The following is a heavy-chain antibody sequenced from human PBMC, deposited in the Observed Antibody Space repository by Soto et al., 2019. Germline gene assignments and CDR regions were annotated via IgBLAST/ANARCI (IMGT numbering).Heavy chain of an antibody. CDR2: IDSGCGFT. V-gene: IGHV3-23*01. CDR3: AKATDSNGWEHYDH. J-gene: IGHJ4*02. Sequence: EVHVLESGGDLVQPGESLRLSCAASGFTFSSYAMNWVRQAPGKGMEWVSSIDSGCGFTHYTDSVNGRFSISRDNSRNTVDLQMHTLRTEDTALYYCAKATDSNGWEHYDHWGKGTLVTVSS. CDR1: GFTFSSYA. D-gene: IGHD6-19*01.